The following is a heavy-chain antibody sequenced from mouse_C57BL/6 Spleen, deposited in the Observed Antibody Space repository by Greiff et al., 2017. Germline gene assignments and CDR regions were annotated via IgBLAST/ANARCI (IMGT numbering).Heavy chain of an antibody. CDR1: GYTFTSYW. CDR2: IDPSDSYT. CDR3: ARAGYSNYQPFAY. Sequence: QVQLQQPGAELVKPGASVKLSCKASGYTFTSYWMQWVKQRPGQGLEWIGEIDPSDSYTNYNQKFKGKATLTVDTSSSTAYMQLSSLTSEDSAVYYCARAGYSNYQPFAYWGQGTLVTVSA. D-gene: IGHD2-5*01. J-gene: IGHJ3*01. V-gene: IGHV1-50*01.